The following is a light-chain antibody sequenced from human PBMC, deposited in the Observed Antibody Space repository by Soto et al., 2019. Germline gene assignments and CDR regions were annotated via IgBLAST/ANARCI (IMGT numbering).Light chain of an antibody. CDR2: KAS. J-gene: IGKJ1*01. CDR1: QGIRND. V-gene: IGKV1-5*03. CDR3: QQYNSYSWT. Sequence: DIQMNQSPSSLSASVGDRVTITCRASQGIRNDLGWYQQKPGKAPKLLIYKASSLESGVPSRFSGSGSGTEFTLTISSLQPDDFATYYCQQYNSYSWTFGQGTKVDIK.